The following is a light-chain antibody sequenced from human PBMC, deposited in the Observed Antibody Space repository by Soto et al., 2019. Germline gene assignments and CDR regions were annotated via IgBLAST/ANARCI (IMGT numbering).Light chain of an antibody. V-gene: IGKV3-20*01. CDR1: QSVSSTY. Sequence: EIVLTQSPGTLSLSPGERATLSCRPSQSVSSTYLAWYQQKPGQAPRRLIYGASSRATGIPDRFSGSGSRTDFTLTISRLEPEDFAVYYWQQYGTSLAFGQGTKVEIK. CDR2: GAS. J-gene: IGKJ1*01. CDR3: QQYGTSLA.